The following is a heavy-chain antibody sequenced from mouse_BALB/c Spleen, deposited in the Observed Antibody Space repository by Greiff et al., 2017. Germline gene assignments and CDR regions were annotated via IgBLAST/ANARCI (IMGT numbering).Heavy chain of an antibody. J-gene: IGHJ4*01. V-gene: IGHV1-69*02. Sequence: QVQLQQSGAELVKPGAPVKLSCKASGYTFTSYWMNWVKQRPGRGLEWIGRIDPSDSETHYNQKFKDKATLTVDKSSSTAYIQLSSLTSEDSAVYYCARKGYGNYGAMDYWGQGTSVTVSS. D-gene: IGHD2-1*01. CDR1: GYTFTSYW. CDR3: ARKGYGNYGAMDY. CDR2: IDPSDSET.